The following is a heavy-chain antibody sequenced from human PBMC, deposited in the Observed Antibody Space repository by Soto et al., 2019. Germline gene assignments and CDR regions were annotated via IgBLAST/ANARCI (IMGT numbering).Heavy chain of an antibody. CDR3: ARDNYYYYYMDV. V-gene: IGHV3-7*01. J-gene: IGHJ6*03. CDR2: IKQDGSEK. CDR1: GFTFSSYW. Sequence: GSLRLSCAAPGFTFSSYWMSWVRQAPGKGLEWVANIKQDGSEKYYVDSVKGRFTISRDNAKNSLYPQMNSLRAEDTAVYYCARDNYYYYYMDVWGKGTTVTVSS.